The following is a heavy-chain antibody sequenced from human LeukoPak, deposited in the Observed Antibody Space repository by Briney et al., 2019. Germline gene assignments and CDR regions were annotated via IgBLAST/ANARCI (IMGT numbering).Heavy chain of an antibody. V-gene: IGHV3-30*04. Sequence: GGSLRLSCAASGFTFSSYAMHWVRQAPGKGLERVAVISYDGSNKYYADSVKGRFTISRGNSKNTLYLQMNSLRAEDTAVYYCASNWNCDYWGQGTLVTVSS. CDR2: ISYDGSNK. CDR1: GFTFSSYA. CDR3: ASNWNCDY. J-gene: IGHJ4*02. D-gene: IGHD1-1*01.